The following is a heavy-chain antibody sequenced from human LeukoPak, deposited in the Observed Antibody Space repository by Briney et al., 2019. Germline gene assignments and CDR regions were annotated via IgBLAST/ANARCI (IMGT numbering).Heavy chain of an antibody. CDR1: GGSITSFY. Sequence: PTETLSLTCTVSGGSITSFYWSWIRQPPGKRLEWVGYIYYTGSTNYNPSLKSRVTISVDTSKKQISLNMSSVTAADTGVYYCLRHRYSNLPGDYWGQGTLVT. D-gene: IGHD5-18*01. J-gene: IGHJ4*01. V-gene: IGHV4-59*08. CDR2: IYYTGST. CDR3: LRHRYSNLPGDY.